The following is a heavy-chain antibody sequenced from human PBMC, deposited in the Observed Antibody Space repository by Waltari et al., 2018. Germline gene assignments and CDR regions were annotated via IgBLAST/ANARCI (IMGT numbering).Heavy chain of an antibody. V-gene: IGHV1-69*05. CDR2: LIPIFGTA. CDR3: ASACDYGDRHFDY. CDR1: GGTFSSYA. D-gene: IGHD4-17*01. Sequence: QVQLVQSGAEVKKPGSSVKVSCKASGGTFSSYAISWVRQAPGQGLEWMGGLIPIFGTANYAQKFKGRVTITTDESTSTAYMELSILRSEDTAVYYCASACDYGDRHFDYWGQGTLVTVSS. J-gene: IGHJ4*02.